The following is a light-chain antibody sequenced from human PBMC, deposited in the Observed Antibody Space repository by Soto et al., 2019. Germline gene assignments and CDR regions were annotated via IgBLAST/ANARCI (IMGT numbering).Light chain of an antibody. CDR3: QQYGRSPPT. J-gene: IGKJ4*01. CDR1: QTVSGSY. CDR2: GTT. Sequence: EIVLTQSPGTVSLSPGETASLSCRASQTVSGSYLAWYQQKPGQAPRLLIYGTTSRATGVPERFSGGGSGTTFTLTISGLEPEDLALYDCQQYGRSPPTFGGGTKVEIK. V-gene: IGKV3-20*01.